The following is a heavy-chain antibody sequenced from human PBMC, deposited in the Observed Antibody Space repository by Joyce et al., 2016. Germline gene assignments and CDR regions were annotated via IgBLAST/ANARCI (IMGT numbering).Heavy chain of an antibody. V-gene: IGHV3-23*01. Sequence: EVQLLESGGGLVQPGGSLRLSCVASGFTFSNYAMSWVRQAPGKGLEWVSVRSGSGGTTYYADSVKGRFTISRENSKDTVWLQMDGLRAEDTAVYYCAKGNGWYAHGGWFDSWGQGTLVTVSS. CDR2: RSGSGGTT. CDR1: GFTFSNYA. CDR3: AKGNGWYAHGGWFDS. D-gene: IGHD6-19*01. J-gene: IGHJ5*01.